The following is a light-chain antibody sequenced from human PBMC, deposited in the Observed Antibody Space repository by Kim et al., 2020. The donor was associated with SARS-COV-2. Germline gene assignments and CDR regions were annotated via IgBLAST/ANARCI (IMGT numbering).Light chain of an antibody. V-gene: IGLV2-11*03. CDR1: SNDVDGYRY. CDR2: DVN. CDR3: CSYAGSYTI. Sequence: PGQSVTISCTGTSNDVDGYRYVSWYQQHPGKAPKLMIYDVNNRPSGVPDRFSGSKSGNTASLTISGLQPEDEADYYCCSYAGSYTIFGGGTQLTVL. J-gene: IGLJ2*01.